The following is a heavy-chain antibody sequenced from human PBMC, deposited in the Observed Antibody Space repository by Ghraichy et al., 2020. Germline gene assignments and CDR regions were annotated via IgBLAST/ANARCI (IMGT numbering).Heavy chain of an antibody. CDR1: GESISRGSYY. V-gene: IGHV4-39*01. CDR2: IYYSEST. CDR3: ARRRSGSYYNVPYYFDA. J-gene: IGHJ4*02. Sequence: SETLSLTCTVSGESISRGSYYWGWIRQPPGKGLEWIGSIYYSESTNYNPSLKSRVTISVETSKNQFSLKLSSMTAADTGAYYCARRRSGSYYNVPYYFDAWGQGTLVAVSS. D-gene: IGHD3-10*01.